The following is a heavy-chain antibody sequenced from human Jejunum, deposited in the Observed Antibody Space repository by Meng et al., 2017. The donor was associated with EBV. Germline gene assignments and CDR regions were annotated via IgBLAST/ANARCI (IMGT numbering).Heavy chain of an antibody. CDR1: SGSIFSSNW. CDR2: IYHSGST. J-gene: IGHJ4*02. V-gene: IGHV4-4*02. CDR3: ASIHPSIDS. D-gene: IGHD2-21*01. Sequence: QMQLKGPGPGLVKPSGTLSLTCAVSSGSIFSSNWGTWVRQPPGKGLEWIGEIYHSGSTNYNPSLKSRITMSLDKSKNQFSLKLRSVTAADTAVYYCASIHPSIDSWGPGTLVTVSS.